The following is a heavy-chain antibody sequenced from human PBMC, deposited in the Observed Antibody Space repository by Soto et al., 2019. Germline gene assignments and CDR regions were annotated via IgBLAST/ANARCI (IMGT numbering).Heavy chain of an antibody. J-gene: IGHJ6*02. CDR2: IWYDGSNK. Sequence: PGGSLRLSCAASGFTFSSYGMHWVRQAPGKGLEWVAVIWYDGSNKYYADSVKGRFTISRDNSKNTLYLQMNSLRAEDRAVYYCARGRGYCSGGSCRYYYSYGMDVWGLGT. CDR3: ARGRGYCSGGSCRYYYSYGMDV. CDR1: GFTFSSYG. V-gene: IGHV3-33*01. D-gene: IGHD2-15*01.